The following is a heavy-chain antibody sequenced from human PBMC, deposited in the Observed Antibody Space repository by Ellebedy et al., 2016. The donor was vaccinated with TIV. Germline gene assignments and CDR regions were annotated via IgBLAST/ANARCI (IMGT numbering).Heavy chain of an antibody. V-gene: IGHV3-30*04. J-gene: IGHJ3*02. CDR1: GFTFSSYA. CDR2: ISYDGSNK. D-gene: IGHD4-17*01. Sequence: GESLKISXAASGFTFSSYAMHWVRQAPGKGLEWVAVISYDGSNKYYADSVKGRFTISRDNSKNTLYLQMNSLRAEDTAVYYCARDSHGDYDAFDIWGQGTMVTVSS. CDR3: ARDSHGDYDAFDI.